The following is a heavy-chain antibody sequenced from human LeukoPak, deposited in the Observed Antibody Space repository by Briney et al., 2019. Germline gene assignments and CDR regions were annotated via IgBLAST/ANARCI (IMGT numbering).Heavy chain of an antibody. V-gene: IGHV4-4*09. D-gene: IGHD1-26*01. Sequence: SETLSLTCTVSGGSISGYYWSWIRQPPGKGLEWIGYIHISGSTNHNPSLKSRVTISIDTSKNQFSLQLSSVTAADTAVYYCARHKRDASYTFDYWGQGTLVTVSS. J-gene: IGHJ4*02. CDR2: IHISGST. CDR3: ARHKRDASYTFDY. CDR1: GGSISGYY.